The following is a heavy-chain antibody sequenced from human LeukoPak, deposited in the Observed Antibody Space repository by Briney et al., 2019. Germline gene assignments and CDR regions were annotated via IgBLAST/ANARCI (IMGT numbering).Heavy chain of an antibody. D-gene: IGHD3-22*01. CDR3: AKGRYYYDSSGSSADY. J-gene: IGHJ4*02. V-gene: IGHV3-30*02. CDR1: GFTFSSYG. CDR2: IRYDGSNK. Sequence: PGGSLRLSCAASGFTFSSYGMHWVRQAPGKGLEWVAFIRYDGSNKYYADSVKGRFTISRDNSKNTLYLQMNSLRAEDTAVYYCAKGRYYYDSSGSSADYWGQGTLVTVSS.